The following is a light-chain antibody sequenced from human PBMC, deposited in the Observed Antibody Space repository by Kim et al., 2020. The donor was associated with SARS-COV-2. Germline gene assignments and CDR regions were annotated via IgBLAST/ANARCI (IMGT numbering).Light chain of an antibody. CDR2: DAS. CDR3: HQRSNWPRT. CDR1: QSVSSY. Sequence: EIVLTQSPATLSLSPGERATLSCRASQSVSSYLAWYQQKPGQAPRLVIYDASKRATGIPARFSGSGSGTDFTLTISSLEPEDFAVYYCHQRSNWPRTFGQVTKVDIK. V-gene: IGKV3-11*01. J-gene: IGKJ1*01.